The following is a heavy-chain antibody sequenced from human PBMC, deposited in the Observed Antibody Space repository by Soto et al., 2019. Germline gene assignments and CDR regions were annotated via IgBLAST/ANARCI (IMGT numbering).Heavy chain of an antibody. CDR2: ISYSGST. CDR1: GGSISSYY. CDR3: AREGVSSSWYYYYGMDV. J-gene: IGHJ6*02. D-gene: IGHD6-13*01. V-gene: IGHV4-59*01. Sequence: QVPLQESGPGLVKPSETLSLTCTVSGGSISSYYWSWIRQPPGKGLEWIGYISYSGSTNYNSSLKSRVTISVDTSKNQFSLKLSSVTAADTAVYYCAREGVSSSWYYYYGMDVWGQGTTVTVSS.